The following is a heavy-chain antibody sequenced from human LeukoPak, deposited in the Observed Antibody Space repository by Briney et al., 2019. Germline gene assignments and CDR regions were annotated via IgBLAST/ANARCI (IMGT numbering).Heavy chain of an antibody. D-gene: IGHD6-13*01. Sequence: ASVKVSCKASGYTSTDYYMHWVRQAPGQGLEWMGWINPNSGGTNYAQKFQGRVTMTRDTSISTAYMELSRLRSDDTAVFYCAREEVIAAAGPTLDYWGQGGLVSVSS. CDR2: INPNSGGT. J-gene: IGHJ4*02. CDR3: AREEVIAAAGPTLDY. CDR1: GYTSTDYY. V-gene: IGHV1-2*02.